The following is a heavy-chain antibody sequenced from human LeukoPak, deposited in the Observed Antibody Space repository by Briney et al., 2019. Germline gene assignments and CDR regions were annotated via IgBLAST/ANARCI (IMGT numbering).Heavy chain of an antibody. CDR2: IYYSGST. Sequence: SETLSLTCTVSGGSISSYYWSWIRQPPGKGLEWIGYIYYSGSTNYNPSLKSRVTISVDTSKNQFSLKLSSVTAADTAVYFCARGPYAYDSSGAFDIWGQGTMVTVSS. V-gene: IGHV4-59*08. J-gene: IGHJ3*02. CDR1: GGSISSYY. CDR3: ARGPYAYDSSGAFDI. D-gene: IGHD3-22*01.